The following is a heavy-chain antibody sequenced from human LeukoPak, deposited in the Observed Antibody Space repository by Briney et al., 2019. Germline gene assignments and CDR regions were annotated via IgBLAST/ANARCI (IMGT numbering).Heavy chain of an antibody. CDR1: GGTFSSYA. CDR2: IIPIFGTA. CDR3: ARGVAVAGDAFDI. D-gene: IGHD6-19*01. V-gene: IGHV1-69*05. J-gene: IGHJ3*02. Sequence: GASMKVSCKASGGTFSSYAISWVRQAPGQGLEWMGGIIPIFGTANYAQKFQGRVTITTDESTSTAYMELSSLRSEDTAVYYCARGVAVAGDAFDIWGQGTMVTVSS.